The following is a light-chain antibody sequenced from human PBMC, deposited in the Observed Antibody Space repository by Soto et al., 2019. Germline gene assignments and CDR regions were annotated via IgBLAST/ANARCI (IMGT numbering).Light chain of an antibody. CDR1: SSNIGAGYD. CDR2: GNS. J-gene: IGLJ1*01. V-gene: IGLV1-40*01. Sequence: QSVLTQPPSVSGAPGQRVTISCTGSSSNIGAGYDVHWYQQLPGTAPKLLIYGNSNRPSGVPDRFSGSKSGTSASLAITGLQAEDEADYYCQSSDSSLSGQNYVFGTGTKVTVL. CDR3: QSSDSSLSGQNYV.